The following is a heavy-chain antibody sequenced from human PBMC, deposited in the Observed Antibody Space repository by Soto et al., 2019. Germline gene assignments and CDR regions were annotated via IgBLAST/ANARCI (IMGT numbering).Heavy chain of an antibody. V-gene: IGHV3-9*01. D-gene: IGHD3-10*01. Sequence: GGSLRLSCAASGFTFDDYAMHWVRQAPGKGLEWVSGISWNSGSIGYADSVKGRFTISRDNAKNSLYLQMNSLRAEDTALYYCAKDTGSGSYYKFYYMDVWGKGTTVTVSS. CDR2: ISWNSGSI. J-gene: IGHJ6*03. CDR1: GFTFDDYA. CDR3: AKDTGSGSYYKFYYMDV.